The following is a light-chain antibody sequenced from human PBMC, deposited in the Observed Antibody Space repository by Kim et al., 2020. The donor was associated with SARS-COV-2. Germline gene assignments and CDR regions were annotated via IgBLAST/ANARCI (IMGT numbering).Light chain of an antibody. CDR3: QAWDSSTAV. J-gene: IGLJ2*01. CDR2: QDS. CDR1: NLGDKY. V-gene: IGLV3-1*01. Sequence: VSPGQTASITCSGDNLGDKYACWYQQKPGQSPVLVIYQDSQRPSGIPERFSGSNSGNTATLTISGTQAMDEADYYCQAWDSSTAVFGGGTQLTVL.